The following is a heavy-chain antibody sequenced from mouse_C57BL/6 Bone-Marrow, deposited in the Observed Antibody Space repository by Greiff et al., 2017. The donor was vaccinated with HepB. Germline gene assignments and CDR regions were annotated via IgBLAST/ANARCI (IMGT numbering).Heavy chain of an antibody. J-gene: IGHJ3*01. D-gene: IGHD2-4*01. CDR3: AAYDYDVAWFAY. CDR1: GFSLTSYG. V-gene: IGHV2-4*01. CDR2: IWSGGST. Sequence: VQRVESGPGLVQPSQSLSITCTVSGFSLTSYGLHWVRQPPGKGLEWLGVIWSGGSTDYNAAFISRLSISKDNSKSQVFFKMNSLQADDTAIYYCAAYDYDVAWFAYWGQGTLVTVSA.